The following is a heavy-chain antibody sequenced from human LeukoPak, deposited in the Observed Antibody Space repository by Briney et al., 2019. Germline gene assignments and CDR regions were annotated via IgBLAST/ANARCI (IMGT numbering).Heavy chain of an antibody. CDR2: IRYDGSNK. CDR3: VSGGYSYGYAPSYY. CDR1: GFTFSNYG. V-gene: IGHV3-30*02. Sequence: GGSLRLSCAASGFTFSNYGMHWVRQAPGKGLEWVAFIRYDGSNKYYADSVKGRFTISRDNSRNTVYLQMNSLRTEDTALYYCVSGGYSYGYAPSYYWGQGTLVTVSS. D-gene: IGHD5-18*01. J-gene: IGHJ4*02.